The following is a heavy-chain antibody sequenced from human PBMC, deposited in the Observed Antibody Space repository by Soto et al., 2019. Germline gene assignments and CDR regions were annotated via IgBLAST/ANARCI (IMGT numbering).Heavy chain of an antibody. V-gene: IGHV4-59*01. CDR2: FYYSGST. CDR3: ARGTLTYYFDY. J-gene: IGHJ4*02. Sequence: PSETLSLTCTVSGGSISSYYWSWSRQPPGKGLEWIGYFYYSGSTNYNPSLKSRVTISVDTSKNQFSLKLSSVTAADTAVYYCARGTLTYYFDYWGQGTLVTVSS. CDR1: GGSISSYY.